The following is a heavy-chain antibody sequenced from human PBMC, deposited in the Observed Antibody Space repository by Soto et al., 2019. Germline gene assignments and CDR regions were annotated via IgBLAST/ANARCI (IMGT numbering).Heavy chain of an antibody. D-gene: IGHD1-26*01. V-gene: IGHV3-48*02. CDR3: ARSREPGVHYGLDV. J-gene: IGHJ6*02. Sequence: EVQLVESGGGFVQPGGSLRLSCAGSGFTFSTYTMNWVRQAPGKGLGWLAYITGPSTTISYRDDVKGRFTISRDNAKRSLFLQLDRLRDDDTAVYYCARSREPGVHYGLDVWGPGTTVTVSS. CDR1: GFTFSTYT. CDR2: ITGPSTTI.